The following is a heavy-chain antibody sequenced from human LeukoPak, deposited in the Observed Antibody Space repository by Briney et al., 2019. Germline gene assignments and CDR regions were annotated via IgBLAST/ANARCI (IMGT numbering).Heavy chain of an antibody. CDR1: GFSFSNSL. Sequence: PGGSLRLSCAVSGFSFSNSLMYWVRQAPGKGLEYVSGISSDGSSTYYANSVKGRFTISRDNSKNTLYLQMASLKPEDMAVYYCARTRDCSRIVCSRDFDYWGQGTLVTVSS. J-gene: IGHJ4*02. V-gene: IGHV3-64*01. CDR2: ISSDGSST. D-gene: IGHD2-2*01. CDR3: ARTRDCSRIVCSRDFDY.